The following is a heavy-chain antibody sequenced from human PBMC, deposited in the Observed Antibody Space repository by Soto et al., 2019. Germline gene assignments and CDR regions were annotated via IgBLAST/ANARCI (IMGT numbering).Heavy chain of an antibody. CDR3: ARDLSGNYVGWFDP. CDR1: CYTFTSYG. J-gene: IGHJ5*02. CDR2: ISAYNGNT. D-gene: IGHD4-4*01. V-gene: IGHV1-18*04. Sequence: SAKVSFKASCYTFTSYGISWVRQGPGQGLEWMGWISAYNGNTNYAQKLQGRVTMTTDTSTSTAYMELRSLRSDDTAVYYCARDLSGNYVGWFDPWGQGTLVTVSS.